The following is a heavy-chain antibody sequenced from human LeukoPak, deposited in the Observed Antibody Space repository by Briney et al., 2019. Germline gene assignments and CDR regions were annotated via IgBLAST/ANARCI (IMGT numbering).Heavy chain of an antibody. J-gene: IGHJ4*02. CDR2: ISYDGSNK. CDR1: GFTFSSYA. CDR3: ARTTYYYDSSGYLDY. Sequence: GRSLRLSGAASGFTFSSYAMHWVRQAPGKGLEWVAVISYDGSNKYYADSVKGRFTISRDNSKNTLYLQMNSLRAEDTAVYYCARTTYYYDSSGYLDYWGQGTLVTVSS. V-gene: IGHV3-30-3*01. D-gene: IGHD3-22*01.